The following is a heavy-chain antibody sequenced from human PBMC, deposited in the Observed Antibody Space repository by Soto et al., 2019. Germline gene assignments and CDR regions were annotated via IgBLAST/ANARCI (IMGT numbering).Heavy chain of an antibody. CDR1: GFTFTSSA. CDR3: AADCYYDGSGYYCYYGMDV. J-gene: IGHJ6*02. Sequence: SVKVSCKASGFTFTSSAVQWVRQARGQRLEWIGWIVVGSGNTNYAQKFQERVTITRDMSTSTAYMELSSLRSEDTAVYYCAADCYYDGSGYYCYYGMDVWGQGTTVTVSS. D-gene: IGHD3-22*01. V-gene: IGHV1-58*01. CDR2: IVVGSGNT.